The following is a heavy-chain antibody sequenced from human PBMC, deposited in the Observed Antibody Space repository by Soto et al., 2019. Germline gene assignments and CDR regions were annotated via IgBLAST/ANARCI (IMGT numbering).Heavy chain of an antibody. CDR1: GFTFSSYS. D-gene: IGHD2-2*02. J-gene: IGHJ6*02. V-gene: IGHV3-21*01. Sequence: GGSLRLSCAASGFTFSSYSMNWVRQAPGKGLEWVSSISSSSSYIYYADSVKGRFTISRDNAKNSLYLQMNSLRAEDTAVYYCARDSDIVVVPAAIDYYYGMDVWGQGTTVTVSS. CDR2: ISSSSSYI. CDR3: ARDSDIVVVPAAIDYYYGMDV.